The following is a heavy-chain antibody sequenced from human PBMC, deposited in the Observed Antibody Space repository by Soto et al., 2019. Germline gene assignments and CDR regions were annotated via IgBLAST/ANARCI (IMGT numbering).Heavy chain of an antibody. CDR2: ISGSSNYI. Sequence: VQLVESGGGLVKPGESLRLSCAASGFAFSLYRMNWVRQAPGKGLEWVSTISGSSNYIYYADSVRGRFTISRDNAKNPLYLQMNSLRVEDTAVYYCAGGQGSNYFDRWGQGTLVTVSS. CDR1: GFAFSLYR. J-gene: IGHJ4*02. D-gene: IGHD3-10*01. V-gene: IGHV3-21*02. CDR3: AGGQGSNYFDR.